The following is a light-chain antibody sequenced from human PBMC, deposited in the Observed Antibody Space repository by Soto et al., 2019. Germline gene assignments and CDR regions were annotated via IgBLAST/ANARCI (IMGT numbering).Light chain of an antibody. CDR1: QSVRNY. V-gene: IGKV3-11*01. J-gene: IGKJ1*01. Sequence: EIVLTQSPATLSLSPGERATLSCRASQSVRNYLAWYQQKPGQAPRLLIYDASNGATGIPARFSGSGSGTVFNLTISSLEPQDFSFYYCLQRYNWPLTFGQGTKVEIK. CDR2: DAS. CDR3: LQRYNWPLT.